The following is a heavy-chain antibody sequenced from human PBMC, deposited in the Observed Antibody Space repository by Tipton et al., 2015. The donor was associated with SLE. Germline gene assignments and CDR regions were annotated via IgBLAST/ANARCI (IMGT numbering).Heavy chain of an antibody. CDR1: GYTFTDYY. J-gene: IGHJ6*02. Sequence: QSGPEVKKPGASVKVSCKASGYTFTDYYIHWVRQAPGQGLEWMGRINPNSGGTNYAQKFQGRVTMTRDTSISTANMDLSRLRSDDAAVYYCARETKIGTGGMDVWGQGTTVTVSS. CDR2: INPNSGGT. V-gene: IGHV1-2*06. D-gene: IGHD1/OR15-1a*01. CDR3: ARETKIGTGGMDV.